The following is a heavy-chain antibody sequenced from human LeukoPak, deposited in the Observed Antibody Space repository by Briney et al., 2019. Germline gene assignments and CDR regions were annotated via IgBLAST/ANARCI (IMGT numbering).Heavy chain of an antibody. CDR2: IYYSGST. Sequence: PSETLSLTCTVSGGSISSGDYYWSWIRQPPGKGLEWLGYIYYSGSTYYNPSLKSRVTMSVDTSKNQFFLKLSSVTAADTAVYYCARNLPRWFSTIAAAGHDWFDPWGQGTLVTVSS. CDR1: GGSISSGDYY. CDR3: ARNLPRWFSTIAAAGHDWFDP. V-gene: IGHV4-30-4*01. J-gene: IGHJ5*02. D-gene: IGHD6-13*01.